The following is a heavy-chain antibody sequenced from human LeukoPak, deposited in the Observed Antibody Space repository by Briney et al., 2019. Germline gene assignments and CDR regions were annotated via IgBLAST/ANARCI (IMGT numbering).Heavy chain of an antibody. V-gene: IGHV3-23*01. J-gene: IGHJ4*02. D-gene: IGHD2-2*01. Sequence: PGGSLRLSCAASGFTFSNYAVSWVRQAPGKGLEWVSAISAGGDDTYYADSVKGRFTISRDNSKNTLYLQMNSLRAEDTAVYYCAKEGGRGTSCDYWGQGTLVTVSS. CDR3: AKEGGRGTSCDY. CDR1: GFTFSNYA. CDR2: ISAGGDDT.